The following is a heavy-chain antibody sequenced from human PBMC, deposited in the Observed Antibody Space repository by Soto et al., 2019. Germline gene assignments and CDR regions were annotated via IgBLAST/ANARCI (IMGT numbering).Heavy chain of an antibody. Sequence: QVTLKESGPVLVKPTETLTLTCTVSGFSLSNARMGVSWIRQPPGKALEWLAHIFSNDEKSYSTSLKSRPTIXKXXTKSQVVLTMTNMDPVDTATYSCARYSSSWYYFDYWGQGTLVTVSS. CDR2: IFSNDEK. D-gene: IGHD6-13*01. J-gene: IGHJ4*02. CDR1: GFSLSNARMG. V-gene: IGHV2-26*01. CDR3: ARYSSSWYYFDY.